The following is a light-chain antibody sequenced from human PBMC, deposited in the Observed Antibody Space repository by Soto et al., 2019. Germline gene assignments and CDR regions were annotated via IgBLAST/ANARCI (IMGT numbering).Light chain of an antibody. J-gene: IGLJ1*01. CDR3: CSYAGSSTYV. CDR2: EVS. CDR1: SSDVGSYNL. Sequence: QSVLTQPASVSGSPGQSITISSTGTSSDVGSYNLVSWYQQHPGKAPKVMIYEVSKRPSGVPNRFSGSKSGNTASLTISGLQAEDEADYYCCSYAGSSTYVFGTGTKVTVL. V-gene: IGLV2-23*02.